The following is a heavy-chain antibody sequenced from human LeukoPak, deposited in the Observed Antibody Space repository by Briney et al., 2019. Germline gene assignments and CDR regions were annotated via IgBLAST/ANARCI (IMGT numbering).Heavy chain of an antibody. CDR2: IYYSGST. D-gene: IGHD2-21*02. Sequence: SETLSLTCTVSGGSISSGGYYWSWIRQHPGKGLEWIGYIYYSGSTYYNPSLKSRVTISVDTSKNQFSLKLSSVTAADTAVYYCARVYCGGDCYPDYYYYYMDVWGKGTTVTVSS. V-gene: IGHV4-31*03. CDR3: ARVYCGGDCYPDYYYYYMDV. J-gene: IGHJ6*03. CDR1: GGSISSGGYY.